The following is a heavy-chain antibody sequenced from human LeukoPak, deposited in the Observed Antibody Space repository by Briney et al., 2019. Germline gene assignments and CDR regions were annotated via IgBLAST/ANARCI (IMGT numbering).Heavy chain of an antibody. D-gene: IGHD3-10*01. V-gene: IGHV4-39*01. CDR2: IYDSGST. CDR3: ARHYGP. J-gene: IGHJ5*02. CDR1: DGSINSYY. Sequence: SETLSLTCSVSDGSINSYYWGWIRQPPGKGLEWIGSIYDSGSTYYNPSLKSRVTISVDTSKNQFSLKLNSVTAADTAVYYCARHYGPWGQGTLVAVSS.